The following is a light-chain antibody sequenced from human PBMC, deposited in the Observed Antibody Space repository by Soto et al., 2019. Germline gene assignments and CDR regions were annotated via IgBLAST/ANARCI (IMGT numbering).Light chain of an antibody. J-gene: IGKJ5*01. CDR1: QTVSSNF. V-gene: IGKV3-20*01. Sequence: IVLAQYTGTLSLSPGERATLSCRASQTVSSNFLAWYQEKPGQGPRLLIYGASTRATGIPDRFSGGGSGTDFTLTIGRLEPEDFAVYYCQQYGYSPITFGQGTRLQI. CDR3: QQYGYSPIT. CDR2: GAS.